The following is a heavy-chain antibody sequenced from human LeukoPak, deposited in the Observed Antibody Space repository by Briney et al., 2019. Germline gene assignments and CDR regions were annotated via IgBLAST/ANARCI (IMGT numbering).Heavy chain of an antibody. CDR3: ARAVAGTLPLDY. CDR2: IYSGGST. J-gene: IGHJ4*02. D-gene: IGHD6-19*01. V-gene: IGHV3-66*01. Sequence: GGSLRLSCAASGFTVSSNYMSWVRQAPGKGLEWVSVIYSGGSTYYADSVKGRFTISRDNSKNTLYLQMNSLRAEDTAVYYCARAVAGTLPLDYWGQGTLVTVSS. CDR1: GFTVSSNY.